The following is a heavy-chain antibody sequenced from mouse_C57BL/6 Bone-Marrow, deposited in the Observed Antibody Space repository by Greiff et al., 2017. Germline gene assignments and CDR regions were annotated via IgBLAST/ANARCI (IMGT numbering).Heavy chain of an antibody. CDR1: GYTFTDYN. Sequence: EVQLQESGPELVKPGASVKIPCKASGYTFTDYNMDWVKQSHGKSLEWIGDINPNNGGTIYNQKFKGKATLTVDKSSSTAYMELRSLTSEDTAVYYGERGGDVGVMFDYWGQGTTLTVSS. D-gene: IGHD2-1*01. V-gene: IGHV1-18*01. CDR3: ERGGDVGVMFDY. J-gene: IGHJ2*01. CDR2: INPNNGGT.